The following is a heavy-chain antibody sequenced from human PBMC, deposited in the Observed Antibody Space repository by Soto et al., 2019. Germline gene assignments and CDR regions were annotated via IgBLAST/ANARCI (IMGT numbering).Heavy chain of an antibody. CDR3: ASSFSQLLGPQFYNWFDP. D-gene: IGHD1-1*01. Sequence: SVKVSCKASGGTFSSYAISWVRQAPGQGLEWMGGIIPIFGTANYAQKFQGRVTITADESTSTAYMELSSLRSEDTAVYYCASSFSQLLGPQFYNWFDPWGQGTLVTVSS. CDR1: GGTFSSYA. CDR2: IIPIFGTA. J-gene: IGHJ5*02. V-gene: IGHV1-69*13.